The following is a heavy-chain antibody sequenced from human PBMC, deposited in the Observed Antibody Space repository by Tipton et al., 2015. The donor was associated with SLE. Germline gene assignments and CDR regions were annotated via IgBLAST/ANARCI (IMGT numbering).Heavy chain of an antibody. Sequence: VQLVQSGGGLVQPGRSLRLSCAASGFTFDDHDMHWVRQIPGKGLEWVSGIGSNGHNTAYADSVKGRFTISRDNAKNFLYLQMNSLRGEDTALYYCAKDGLKGGSGWPFFLDLWGQGTLVTVSS. CDR1: GFTFDDHD. CDR2: IGSNGHNT. D-gene: IGHD6-19*01. J-gene: IGHJ5*02. CDR3: AKDGLKGGSGWPFFLDL. V-gene: IGHV3-9*01.